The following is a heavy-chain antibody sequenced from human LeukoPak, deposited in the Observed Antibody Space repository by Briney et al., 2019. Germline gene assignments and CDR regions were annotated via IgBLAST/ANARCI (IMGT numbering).Heavy chain of an antibody. V-gene: IGHV4-34*01. J-gene: IGHJ4*02. CDR2: INHSGST. CDR3: PKANPRIRVNLDY. CDR1: GGSFSGYY. D-gene: IGHD3-10*01. Sequence: SETLSLTCAVYGGSFSGYYWSWIRQPPGKGLEWIGEINHSGSTNYNPSLKGRVTISVDTSKNQFSLKLSSVTAADTAVYFCPKANPRIRVNLDYGAREPWSPSPQ.